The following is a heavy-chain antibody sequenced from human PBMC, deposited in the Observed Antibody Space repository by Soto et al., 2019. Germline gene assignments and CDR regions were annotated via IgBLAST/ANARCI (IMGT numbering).Heavy chain of an antibody. CDR3: ARESLKESITMTVVIDH. CDR2: IYRGTS. D-gene: IGHD3-22*01. Sequence: ASETLSLTCSVSGDSISTYSWSWIRQPAGKGLEWLGRIYRGTSNYNPSLKSRLIMSLDTSKNQFSLKLRSVTAADTAVYYCARESLKESITMTVVIDHWGQGTQVTVSS. J-gene: IGHJ4*02. CDR1: GDSISTYS. V-gene: IGHV4-4*07.